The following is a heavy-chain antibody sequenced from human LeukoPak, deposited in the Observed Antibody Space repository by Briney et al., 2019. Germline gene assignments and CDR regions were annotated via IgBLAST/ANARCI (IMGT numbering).Heavy chain of an antibody. CDR2: INPKSGAA. V-gene: IGHV1-2*02. CDR3: ARGAEAETSPLDF. CDR1: GYIFSDYY. Sequence: GASVKVSCKASGYIFSDYYMHWVRQAPGQGLEWLGWINPKSGAADYAQQFRGRVTMTRDTSINTDYMEMKRVTSVDTAVYYCARGAEAETSPLDFWGQGTLVIVS. D-gene: IGHD6-13*01. J-gene: IGHJ4*02.